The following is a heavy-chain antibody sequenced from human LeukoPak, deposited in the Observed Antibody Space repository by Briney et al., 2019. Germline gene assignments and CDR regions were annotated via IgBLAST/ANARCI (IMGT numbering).Heavy chain of an antibody. J-gene: IGHJ4*02. CDR3: AKDGRYCSSTSCYLRAFDY. Sequence: PGGSLRLSCAASGFTFSSYAMSWVRQAPGKGLEWVSAISGSGGSTYYADSVKGRFTISRGNSKNTLYLQMNSLRAEDTAVYYCAKDGRYCSSTSCYLRAFDYWGQGTLVTVSS. D-gene: IGHD2-2*01. CDR2: ISGSGGST. CDR1: GFTFSSYA. V-gene: IGHV3-23*01.